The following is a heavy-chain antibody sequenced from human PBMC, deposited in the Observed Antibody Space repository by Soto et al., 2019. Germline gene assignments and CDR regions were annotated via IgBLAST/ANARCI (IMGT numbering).Heavy chain of an antibody. V-gene: IGHV1-69*01. D-gene: IGHD6-19*01. CDR3: AKERREVVSGTGDS. CDR1: GGTFNNYP. J-gene: IGHJ4*02. Sequence: QVQLVQSGAEVKKPGSSVKVSCKASGGTFNNYPITWVRQAPGQGLEWMGGSIPIFGTANYAQKFQDRVTITLDESTSTAFMELSSLRSEDTAIYYCAKERREVVSGTGDSWGRGTLVTVSS. CDR2: SIPIFGTA.